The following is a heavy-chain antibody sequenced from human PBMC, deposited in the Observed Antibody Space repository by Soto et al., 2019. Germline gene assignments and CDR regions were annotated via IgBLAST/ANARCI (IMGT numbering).Heavy chain of an antibody. V-gene: IGHV3-74*01. CDR1: GFTFSTFW. J-gene: IGHJ4*02. CDR2: INSDGSST. Sequence: EVQLVESGGGLVQPGGSLRLSCEASGFTFSTFWMHWVRQAPGKVLVWVSGINSDGSSTNYADSVKGRVTISRDNAKNMLYLKMHSLRAEDTAVYYCARDFEYWGQGTLVTVSS. CDR3: ARDFEY.